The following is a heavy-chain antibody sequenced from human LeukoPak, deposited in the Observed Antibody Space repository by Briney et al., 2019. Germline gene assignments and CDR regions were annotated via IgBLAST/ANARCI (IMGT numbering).Heavy chain of an antibody. J-gene: IGHJ4*02. CDR2: IIPILGIA. V-gene: IGHV1-69*10. CDR1: GGTFSSYA. Sequence: SVKVSCKASGGTFSSYAISWVRQAPGQGLEWMGGIIPILGIANYAQKFQGRVTITADKSTSTAYMELSSLRSEDTAVYYCARDALYGYSGYDLDYWGQGTLVTVSS. D-gene: IGHD5-12*01. CDR3: ARDALYGYSGYDLDY.